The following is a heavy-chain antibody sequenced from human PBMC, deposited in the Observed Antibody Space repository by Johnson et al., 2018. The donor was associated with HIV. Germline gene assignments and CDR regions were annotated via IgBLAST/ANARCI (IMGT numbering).Heavy chain of an antibody. CDR3: SRRSTRSDGFDL. Sequence: VQLVESGGGVVQPGRSLRLSCAASGFTFSTYAMHWVRQAPGKGLEWVSEIDTVGDTYFPASVKGRFTTSRENAKNSFDLQMNSLTAGDTAVYYCSRRSTRSDGFDLWGQGTMVIVSS. CDR1: GFTFSTYA. V-gene: IGHV3-13*01. D-gene: IGHD2-2*01. CDR2: IDTVGDT. J-gene: IGHJ3*01.